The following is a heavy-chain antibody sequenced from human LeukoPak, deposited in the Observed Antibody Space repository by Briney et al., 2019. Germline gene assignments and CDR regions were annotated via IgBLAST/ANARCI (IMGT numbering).Heavy chain of an antibody. D-gene: IGHD2-15*01. CDR2: IRSSGSAI. CDR1: GFTFSDYE. Sequence: PGGSLRLSCAASGFTFSDYEMNWVRQAPGKGLEWVSYIRSSGSAIYYADSVRGRFTISRDNSRNTLYLQMNSLRAEDTAIYYCAKNGDRGAYCSGGTCYPYYYYMDVWGKGTTVTISS. V-gene: IGHV3-48*03. CDR3: AKNGDRGAYCSGGTCYPYYYYMDV. J-gene: IGHJ6*03.